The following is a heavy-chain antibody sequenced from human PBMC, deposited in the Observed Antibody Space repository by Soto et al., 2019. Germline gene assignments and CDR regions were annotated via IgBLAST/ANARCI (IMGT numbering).Heavy chain of an antibody. CDR2: IIPLFGTT. V-gene: IGHV1-69*18. J-gene: IGHJ3*01. CDR3: ARRLDDRADEGFDV. D-gene: IGHD3-16*01. CDR1: GGTFSTYT. Sequence: QVHLVQSGAEVRKPGSSVKVSCKTSGGTFSTYTIYWVRQAPGQGLEWMGRIIPLFGTTKYAQNFQDRVTITAEESTSTPDMELSSLRAEDTAVYYCARRLDDRADEGFDVWGEGTAVTVSA.